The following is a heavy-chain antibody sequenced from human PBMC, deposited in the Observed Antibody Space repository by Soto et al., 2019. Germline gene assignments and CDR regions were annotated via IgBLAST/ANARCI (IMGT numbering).Heavy chain of an antibody. CDR1: GFTFSSYG. J-gene: IGHJ5*02. V-gene: IGHV3-33*01. CDR3: ARDLGVVPAAINPSQEYNWFDP. Sequence: GGSLRLSCAASGFTFSSYGMHWVRQAPGKGLEWVAVIWYDGSNKYYADSVKGRFTISRDNSKNTLYLQMNSLRAEDTAVYYCARDLGVVPAAINPSQEYNWFDPWGQGTLVTVSS. D-gene: IGHD2-2*01. CDR2: IWYDGSNK.